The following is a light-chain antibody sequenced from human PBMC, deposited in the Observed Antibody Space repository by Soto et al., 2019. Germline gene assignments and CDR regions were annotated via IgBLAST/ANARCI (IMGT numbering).Light chain of an antibody. CDR1: QSISSW. J-gene: IGKJ2*01. CDR3: QQYNSYLMYT. V-gene: IGKV1-5*03. Sequence: DIQMTQSPSTLSASVGDRVTITCRASQSISSWLAWYQQKPGKAPKLLIYKASSLESGVLSRFSGSGSGTELTLTISSLQPDDFATYYCQQYNSYLMYTFGQGTKLEIK. CDR2: KAS.